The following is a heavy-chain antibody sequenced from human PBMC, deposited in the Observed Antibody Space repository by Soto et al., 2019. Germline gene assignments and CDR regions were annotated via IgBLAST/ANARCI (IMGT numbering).Heavy chain of an antibody. V-gene: IGHV1-2*04. J-gene: IGHJ4*02. Sequence: ASVKVSCKASGYTFTRYYMHWVRQAPGQGLEWMGWINPNSGGTNYAQKFQGWVTMTRDTSISTAYMELSRLRSDDTAVYYCARVRGYSGYDFGYWGQGTLVTVSS. CDR2: INPNSGGT. CDR1: GYTFTRYY. CDR3: ARVRGYSGYDFGY. D-gene: IGHD5-12*01.